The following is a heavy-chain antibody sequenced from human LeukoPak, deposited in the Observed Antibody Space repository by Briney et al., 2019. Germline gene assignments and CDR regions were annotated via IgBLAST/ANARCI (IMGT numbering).Heavy chain of an antibody. V-gene: IGHV4-34*01. Sequence: SETLSLTCAVYGGSFSGYYWSWIRQPPGKGLEWIGEINHSGSTNYNPSLKSRVTISVDTSKNQFSLKLSSVTAADTAVYYCASGLRDDSSGYHSWFDPWGQGTLVTVSS. D-gene: IGHD3-22*01. CDR2: INHSGST. CDR1: GGSFSGYY. CDR3: ASGLRDDSSGYHSWFDP. J-gene: IGHJ5*02.